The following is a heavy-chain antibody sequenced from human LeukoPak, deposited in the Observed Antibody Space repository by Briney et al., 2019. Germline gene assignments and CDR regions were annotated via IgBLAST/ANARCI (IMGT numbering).Heavy chain of an antibody. D-gene: IGHD1-26*01. V-gene: IGHV3-15*01. Sequence: GGSLRLCCAASGFTFSTAWMSWVRQAPGKGLEWVGRITGKTDGETTDHAAPGEGRFSISRDDSKNMLYLEMNSLKTEDTAVYYCTTEDLKGRGGSHSDYWGQGTLVTVSS. CDR1: GFTFSTAW. CDR3: TTEDLKGRGGSHSDY. J-gene: IGHJ4*02. CDR2: ITGKTDGETT.